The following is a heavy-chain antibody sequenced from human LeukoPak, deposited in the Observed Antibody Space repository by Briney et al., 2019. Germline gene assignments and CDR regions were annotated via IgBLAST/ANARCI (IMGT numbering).Heavy chain of an antibody. Sequence: ASVKVSCKASGYTFTGYYIHWVRQAPGQGLEWMGWINPNSGGTNYAQKFQGRVTMTSDTSISTAYMELSRLRSDDTAVYYCARDRAARPYNWFDPWGQGTLVTVSS. V-gene: IGHV1-2*02. J-gene: IGHJ5*02. CDR3: ARDRAARPYNWFDP. CDR1: GYTFTGYY. CDR2: INPNSGGT. D-gene: IGHD6-6*01.